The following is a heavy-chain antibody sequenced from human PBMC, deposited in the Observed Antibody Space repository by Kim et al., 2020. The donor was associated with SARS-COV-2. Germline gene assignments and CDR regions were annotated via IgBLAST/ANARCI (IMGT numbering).Heavy chain of an antibody. CDR3: AREAVAGSFDY. D-gene: IGHD6-19*01. V-gene: IGHV1-3*01. Sequence: NTRYSQKFQGRVSITRDTSATTAYLEVSGLISEDTAVYYCAREAVAGSFDYWGRGSLVTVSS. CDR2: NT. J-gene: IGHJ4*02.